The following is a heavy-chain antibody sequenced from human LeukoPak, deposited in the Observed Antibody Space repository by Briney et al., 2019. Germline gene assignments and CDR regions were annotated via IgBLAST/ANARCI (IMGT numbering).Heavy chain of an antibody. V-gene: IGHV4-34*01. CDR3: ARASSAPLGYCSSTSCYSYYYYYMDV. Sequence: PSETLSLTCAVYGGSFSGYYWSWIRQPPGKGLEWIGDINHSGSTNYNPSLKSRVTISVDTSKNQFSLKLSSVTAADTAVYYCARASSAPLGYCSSTSCYSYYYYYMDVWGKGTTVTVSS. J-gene: IGHJ6*03. CDR2: INHSGST. CDR1: GGSFSGYY. D-gene: IGHD2-2*01.